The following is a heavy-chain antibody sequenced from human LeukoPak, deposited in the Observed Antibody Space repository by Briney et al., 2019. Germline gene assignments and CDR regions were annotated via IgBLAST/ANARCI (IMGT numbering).Heavy chain of an antibody. CDR3: AKSDFWSGYYMSWYFDL. CDR1: GFTLSKYA. J-gene: IGHJ2*01. V-gene: IGHV3-23*01. CDR2: IDGSGGRP. Sequence: GGSLRLSCAASGFTLSKYAMNWVRQAPGKGLEWVSGIDGSGGRPPSADSVKGRFTISRDNSKNTLYLQMNSLRAEDTAVYYCAKSDFWSGYYMSWYFDLWGRGTLVTVSS. D-gene: IGHD3-3*01.